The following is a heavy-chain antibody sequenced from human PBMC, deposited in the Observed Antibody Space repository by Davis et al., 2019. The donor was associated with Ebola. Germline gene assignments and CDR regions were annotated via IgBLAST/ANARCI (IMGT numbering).Heavy chain of an antibody. CDR3: ARLEAARGRYYYYYYGMDV. CDR1: GGSISSSNW. Sequence: SETLSLTCAVSGGSISSSNWWSWVRQPPGKGLEWIGEIYHSGSTNYNPSLKSRVTISVDKSKNQFSLKLSSVTAADTAVYYCARLEAARGRYYYYYYGMDVWGQGTTVTVSS. D-gene: IGHD6-6*01. CDR2: IYHSGST. V-gene: IGHV4-4*02. J-gene: IGHJ6*02.